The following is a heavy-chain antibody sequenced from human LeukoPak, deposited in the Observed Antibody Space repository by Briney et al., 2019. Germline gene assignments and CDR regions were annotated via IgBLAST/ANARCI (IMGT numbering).Heavy chain of an antibody. V-gene: IGHV4-59*01. D-gene: IGHD4-23*01. CDR3: ARSRDYGGNRNYFDY. J-gene: IGHJ4*02. CDR1: GGSISSYY. Sequence: SETLSLTCTVSGGSISSYYWSWIRQPPGKGLEWIGYIYYSGSTNYNPSLKSRVTISVDTSKNQFSPKLSSVTAADTAVYYCARSRDYGGNRNYFDYWGQGTLVTVSS. CDR2: IYYSGST.